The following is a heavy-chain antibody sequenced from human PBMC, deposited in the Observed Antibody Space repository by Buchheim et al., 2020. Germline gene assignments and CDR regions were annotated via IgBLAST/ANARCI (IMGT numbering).Heavy chain of an antibody. V-gene: IGHV1-46*01. Sequence: QVQLVQSGAEVKKPGASVKVSCKASGYTFTSYYMHWVRQAPGQGLEWMGIINPSGGSTSYAQKFQGRVTMTRATSTSTVYLELSSLRSEDTAVYYCARDNRYFDWLLSDWFDPWGQGTL. J-gene: IGHJ5*02. CDR3: ARDNRYFDWLLSDWFDP. D-gene: IGHD3-9*01. CDR2: INPSGGST. CDR1: GYTFTSYY.